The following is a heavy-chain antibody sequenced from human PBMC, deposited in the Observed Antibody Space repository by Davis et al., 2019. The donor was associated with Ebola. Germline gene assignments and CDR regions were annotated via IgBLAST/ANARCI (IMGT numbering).Heavy chain of an antibody. Sequence: GESLKISCAASGFTFSSYAMSWVRQAPGKGLEWVSAISGSGGSTYYADSVKGRFTISRDNSKNTLYLQMNSLRAEDTAVYYCAKESMVVLWFGEPDWGQGTLVTVSS. CDR2: ISGSGGST. CDR1: GFTFSSYA. J-gene: IGHJ4*02. D-gene: IGHD3-10*01. V-gene: IGHV3-23*01. CDR3: AKESMVVLWFGEPD.